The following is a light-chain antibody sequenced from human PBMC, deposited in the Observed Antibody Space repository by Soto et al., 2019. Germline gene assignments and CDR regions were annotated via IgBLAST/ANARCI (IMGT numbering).Light chain of an antibody. CDR3: QKFNTAPLT. V-gene: IGKV1-27*01. Sequence: DIQMTQSPSSLSASVGDRVTITCRASQDISVYLAWYQQKPGKVPKLLIYSASTLQSGVPSRFSGSGSGTDFTLTISSLHPEDVATYYFQKFNTAPLTFGQGTRLEMK. J-gene: IGKJ5*01. CDR2: SAS. CDR1: QDISVY.